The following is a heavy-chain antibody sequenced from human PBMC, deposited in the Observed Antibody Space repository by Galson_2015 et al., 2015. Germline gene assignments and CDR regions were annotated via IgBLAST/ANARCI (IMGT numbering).Heavy chain of an antibody. CDR1: GFSLSTSGVG. CDR3: AHSPGSYGSGTPRARYYYYYYMDV. V-gene: IGHV2-5*02. CDR2: LYWDDDK. Sequence: PALVKPTQTLTLTCTFSGFSLSTSGVGVGWIRQPPGKALEWLALLYWDDDKRYSPSLKSRLTITKDTSKNQVVLTMTNMDPVDTATYYCAHSPGSYGSGTPRARYYYYYYMDVWGKGTTVTVSS. D-gene: IGHD3-10*01. J-gene: IGHJ6*03.